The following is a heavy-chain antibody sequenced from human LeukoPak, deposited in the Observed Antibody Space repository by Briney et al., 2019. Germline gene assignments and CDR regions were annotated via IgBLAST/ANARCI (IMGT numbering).Heavy chain of an antibody. CDR3: AKAPRHPTTHDAFDI. Sequence: GGSLRLSCAASGFTFSSYGMRWVRQAPGKGLEWVAVISYDGSNKYYADSVKGRFTIYRDNSKNTLYLQMNSMRAADAAVYYCAKAPRHPTTHDAFDIWGQGTLVTVSS. J-gene: IGHJ3*02. D-gene: IGHD4-11*01. CDR1: GFTFSSYG. CDR2: ISYDGSNK. V-gene: IGHV3-30*18.